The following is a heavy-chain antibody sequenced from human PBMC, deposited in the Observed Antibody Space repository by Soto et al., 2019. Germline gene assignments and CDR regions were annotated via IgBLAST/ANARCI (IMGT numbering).Heavy chain of an antibody. CDR2: ISSSSSYI. J-gene: IGHJ5*02. CDR1: GFTFSSYS. V-gene: IGHV3-21*01. Sequence: EVQLVESGGGLVKPGGSLRLSCAASGFTFSSYSMNWVRQAPGKGLEWVSSISSSSSYIYYADSVKGRFTISGDNAKNSLYLQMNSLRAEDTAVYYCARPIAVAAGDWFDPWGQGTLVTVSS. CDR3: ARPIAVAAGDWFDP. D-gene: IGHD6-19*01.